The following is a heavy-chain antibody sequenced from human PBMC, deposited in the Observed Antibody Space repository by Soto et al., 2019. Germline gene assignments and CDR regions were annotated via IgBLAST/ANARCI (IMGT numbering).Heavy chain of an antibody. V-gene: IGHV1-2*02. Sequence: VKFSCKASGNTFSGYYVHWVRQAPGQGLEWMGWISPNSGVTSYAQKFQGRVTMTRDTSISTVYMELNRLRSDDTAVYYCARDREGYLDFWVQGALVTVSS. CDR1: GNTFSGYY. CDR2: ISPNSGVT. CDR3: ARDREGYLDF. J-gene: IGHJ4*02.